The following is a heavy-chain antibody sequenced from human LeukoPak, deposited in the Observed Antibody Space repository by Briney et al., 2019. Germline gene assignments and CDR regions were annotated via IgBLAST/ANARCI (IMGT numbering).Heavy chain of an antibody. CDR1: GFTFSKAW. CDR3: TSTTANMGG. CDR2: IKSKTDGGTT. J-gene: IGHJ4*02. Sequence: GGSLRLSCAASGFTFSKAWMSWVRQAPGKGLELVGRIKSKTDGGTTNYAAPVEGRFTISRDDSKNTLYLQMNSLKIEDTAVYYCTSTTANMGGWGQGTLVTVSS. V-gene: IGHV3-15*01. D-gene: IGHD2/OR15-2a*01.